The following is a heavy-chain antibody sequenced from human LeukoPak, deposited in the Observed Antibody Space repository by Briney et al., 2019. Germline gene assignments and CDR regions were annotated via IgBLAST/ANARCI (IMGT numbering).Heavy chain of an antibody. V-gene: IGHV1-24*01. CDR3: ALASYYYDSSGFDAFDI. CDR1: GYTLTELS. D-gene: IGHD3-22*01. CDR2: FDPEDGET. J-gene: IGHJ3*02. Sequence: ASVKVSCKVSGYTLTELSMHWVRQAPGKGLEWMGGFDPEDGETIYAQKFQGRVTMTEDTSTDTAYMELSSLRSEDTAVYYCALASYYYDSSGFDAFDIWGQGTMVTVSS.